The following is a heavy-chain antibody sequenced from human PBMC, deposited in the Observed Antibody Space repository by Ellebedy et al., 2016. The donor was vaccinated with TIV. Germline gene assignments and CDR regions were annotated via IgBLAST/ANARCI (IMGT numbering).Heavy chain of an antibody. CDR1: GYTFTTYT. Sequence: AASVKVSCKASGYTFTTYTLTWVRQAPGQGLEWMGWINSKTGDPTYAQGFTGRFVFSLDTSVSTAYLQIGSLEPEDTAVYYCARWMSEFHFDYWGPGTLVTVSS. CDR2: INSKTGDP. CDR3: ARWMSEFHFDY. J-gene: IGHJ4*02. D-gene: IGHD2-2*03. V-gene: IGHV7-4-1*01.